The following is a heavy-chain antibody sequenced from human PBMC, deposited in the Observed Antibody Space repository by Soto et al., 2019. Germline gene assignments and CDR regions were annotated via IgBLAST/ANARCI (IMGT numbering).Heavy chain of an antibody. V-gene: IGHV1-18*01. Sequence: ASVKVSCKASGYSFTSYGISWVRQAPGQGLEWMGRISAYNGNTNYAQKLQGRVTMTTDTSTSTAYMELRSLRSDDTAVYYCARSDYYDSSGYYYPAEYFQHWGQGTLVTVSS. J-gene: IGHJ1*01. CDR1: GYSFTSYG. D-gene: IGHD3-22*01. CDR3: ARSDYYDSSGYYYPAEYFQH. CDR2: ISAYNGNT.